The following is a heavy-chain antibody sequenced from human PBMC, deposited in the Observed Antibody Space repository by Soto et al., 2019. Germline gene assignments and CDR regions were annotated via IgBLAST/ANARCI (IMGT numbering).Heavy chain of an antibody. D-gene: IGHD3-16*01. CDR1: GGTFSSYA. CDR3: ARGWGLDSDTYYYAY. J-gene: IGHJ4*02. CDR2: IIPIFGTA. V-gene: IGHV1-69*13. Sequence: SVKVSCKASGGTFSSYAISWVRQAPGQGLEWMGGIIPIFGTANYAQKFQGRVTITADESTSTAYMELSRLRSEDTAIYYCARGWGLDSDTYYYAYWGQGTLVTVSS.